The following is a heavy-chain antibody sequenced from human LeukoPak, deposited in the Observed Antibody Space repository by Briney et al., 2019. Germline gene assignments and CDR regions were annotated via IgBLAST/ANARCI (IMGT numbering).Heavy chain of an antibody. J-gene: IGHJ4*02. V-gene: IGHV3-53*04. CDR2: IYSGGST. D-gene: IGHD3-9*01. CDR3: ARARAYFDWLVPFDY. CDR1: GFTVSSNY. Sequence: GGSLRLSCAASGFTVSSNYMSWVRQAPGKGLEWVSVIYSGGSTYYADSVKGRFTISRHNSKNTLYLQMNSLRAEDTAVYYCARARAYFDWLVPFDYWGRGTLVTVSS.